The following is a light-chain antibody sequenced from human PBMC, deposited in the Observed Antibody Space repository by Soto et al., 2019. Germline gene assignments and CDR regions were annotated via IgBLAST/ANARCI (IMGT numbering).Light chain of an antibody. CDR3: LSFDSSLSVV. J-gene: IGLJ2*01. CDR2: GNT. CDR1: SSNIGAGYD. V-gene: IGLV1-40*01. Sequence: QSVLTQPPSVSGAPGQRVTISCTGSSSNIGAGYDVHWYQHLPGSATKLLNYGNTNRPSGVPHRFSGSKSGTSASLAITGLPADDDADYYGLSFDSSLSVVFGGGTKLTVL.